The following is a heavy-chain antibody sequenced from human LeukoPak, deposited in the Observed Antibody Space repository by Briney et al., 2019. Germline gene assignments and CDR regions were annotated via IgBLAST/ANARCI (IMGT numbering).Heavy chain of an antibody. CDR3: AKDEGDYDSSGYYYERNY. V-gene: IGHV3-23*01. Sequence: PGGSLRLSCAASGFTFSSYAMSWVRQAPGKGLEWVSAISGSGGSTYYADSVKGRFTISRDNSKNTLYLQMNSLRAEDTAVYYCAKDEGDYDSSGYYYERNYWGQGTLVTVSS. J-gene: IGHJ4*02. CDR2: ISGSGGST. CDR1: GFTFSSYA. D-gene: IGHD3-22*01.